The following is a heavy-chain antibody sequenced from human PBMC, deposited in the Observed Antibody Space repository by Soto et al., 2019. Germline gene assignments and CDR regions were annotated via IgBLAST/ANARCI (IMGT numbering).Heavy chain of an antibody. J-gene: IGHJ4*02. CDR3: ARVGSYYYNSSQGY. D-gene: IGHD3-22*01. Sequence: SETLSLTCTVSGGSISSGSYYWSWIRQHPGKGLEWIGYIYYSGSTYYNPSLKSRVSISVDTSQNQFSLKLSSVTAADTAVYYCARVGSYYYNSSQGYWGQGTLVTVSS. V-gene: IGHV4-31*03. CDR1: GGSISSGSYY. CDR2: IYYSGST.